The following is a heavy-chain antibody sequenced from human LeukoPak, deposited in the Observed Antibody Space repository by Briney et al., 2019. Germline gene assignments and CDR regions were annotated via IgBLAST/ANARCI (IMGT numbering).Heavy chain of an antibody. V-gene: IGHV1-18*01. CDR2: ISAYNGNT. D-gene: IGHD6-19*01. CDR1: GYTFTSYG. CDR3: ARDPVVAGSFDY. Sequence: ASVKVSCKASGYTFTSYGISWVRQAPGQGLEWMGWISAYNGNTNYAQRLQGRVTMTTDTSTSTAYMELRSLRSDDTAVYYCARDPVVAGSFDYWGQGTLVTVSS. J-gene: IGHJ4*02.